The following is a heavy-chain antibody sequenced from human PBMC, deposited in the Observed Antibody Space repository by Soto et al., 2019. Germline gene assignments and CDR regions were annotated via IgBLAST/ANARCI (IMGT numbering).Heavy chain of an antibody. V-gene: IGHV4-39*01. D-gene: IGHD3-22*01. CDR3: ARIFDSSGYYYPAAFFFDS. CDR2: IYYIGTT. Sequence: SETLSLTCTVSGDSISSSSYYWGWIRQPPGKGLEWIGSIYYIGTTYYNPSLKSRVTISVDTSKNQFSLKLSSVTAADTAVYYCARIFDSSGYYYPAAFFFDSWGQGTLVTVSS. J-gene: IGHJ4*01. CDR1: GDSISSSSYY.